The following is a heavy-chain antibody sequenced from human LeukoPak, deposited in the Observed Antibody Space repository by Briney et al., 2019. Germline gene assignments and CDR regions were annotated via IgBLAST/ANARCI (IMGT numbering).Heavy chain of an antibody. Sequence: HPGGSLRLSCAASGLSLSNYGLHWVRQGPGKGLEWLAVINYDGSNRYYADSVKGRFTISKDSSENTLYLQMNSLRADDTAMYYCARWGGTRQFYFDYWGQGTLATVSS. J-gene: IGHJ4*02. CDR3: ARWGGTRQFYFDY. CDR1: GLSLSNYG. V-gene: IGHV3-33*01. CDR2: INYDGSNR. D-gene: IGHD3-16*01.